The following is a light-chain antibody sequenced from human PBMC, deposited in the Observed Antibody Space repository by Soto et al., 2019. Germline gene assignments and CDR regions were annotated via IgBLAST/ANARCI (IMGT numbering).Light chain of an antibody. Sequence: DIEMTQSPSSLSLSPGDRATISCRASQSVSGAYLAWYQQIPGQAPRLLIYGASSRATGIPDRFSGRGSGTDFTLTISGLQPEDSATYYCQESGSSLCSFGQGTKLEI. CDR1: QSVSGAY. J-gene: IGKJ2*02. V-gene: IGKV3-20*01. CDR2: GAS. CDR3: QESGSSLCS.